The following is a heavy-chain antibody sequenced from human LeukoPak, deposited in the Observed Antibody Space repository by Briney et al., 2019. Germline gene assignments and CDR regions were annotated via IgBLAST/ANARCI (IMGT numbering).Heavy chain of an antibody. Sequence: ASVKVSCKASGYTFTGYYMHWVRQAPGQGLEWMGWINPNSGGTNYAQKFQGRVTMTRDTSISTAYMELSRLRSDDTAVYYCARAMGPPKDYSSTSCYTKYYMDVWGKGTTVTVSS. CDR2: INPNSGGT. CDR3: ARAMGPPKDYSSTSCYTKYYMDV. CDR1: GYTFTGYY. V-gene: IGHV1-2*02. D-gene: IGHD2-2*02. J-gene: IGHJ6*03.